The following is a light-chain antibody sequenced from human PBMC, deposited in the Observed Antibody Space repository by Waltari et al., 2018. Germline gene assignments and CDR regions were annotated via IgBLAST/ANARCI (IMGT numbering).Light chain of an antibody. J-gene: IGKJ2*01. CDR2: EVS. CDR3: MEGKHLPRA. V-gene: IGKV2-29*02. CDR1: QSLLHSDGKTY. Sequence: DTVMTQTPLSLSVTPGQPASIPCKSSQSLLHSDGKTYLYWYVQKAGQSPRLLMYEVSTRFSGVPDRFSGSGSGTDFTLKISRVEAEDVGVYCCMEGKHLPRAFGQGTKLEIK.